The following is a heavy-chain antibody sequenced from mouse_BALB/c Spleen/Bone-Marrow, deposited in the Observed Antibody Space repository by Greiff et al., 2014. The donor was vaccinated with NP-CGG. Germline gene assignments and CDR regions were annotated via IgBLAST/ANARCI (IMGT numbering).Heavy chain of an antibody. V-gene: IGHV1-69*01. J-gene: IGHJ4*01. CDR3: ARGRDDFSLDY. D-gene: IGHD2-4*01. CDR1: GFAFTDPW. CDR2: IDTSDSYT. Sequence: QVQLQQSGAELVMPGASVKMSCTASGFAFTDPWMHWVKQRPGQGLEWIGGIDTSDSYTNYNQKFKGKATLTVDESSSTAYIHLSSLTSEDSAVYYCARGRDDFSLDYWGQRTSVTVSS.